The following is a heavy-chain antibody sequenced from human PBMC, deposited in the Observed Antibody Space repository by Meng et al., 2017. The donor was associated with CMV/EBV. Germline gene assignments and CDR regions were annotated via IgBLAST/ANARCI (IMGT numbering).Heavy chain of an antibody. Sequence: GESLKISCAASGFTFSSYAMSWVRQAPGKGLEWVSAISGSGGSTYYADSVKGRFTISRDNSKNTLYLQMNSLRAEDTAVYYCAKDSGYDSSGYSSAFDYWGQGTLVTVSS. CDR2: ISGSGGST. V-gene: IGHV3-23*01. J-gene: IGHJ4*02. D-gene: IGHD3-22*01. CDR3: AKDSGYDSSGYSSAFDY. CDR1: GFTFSSYA.